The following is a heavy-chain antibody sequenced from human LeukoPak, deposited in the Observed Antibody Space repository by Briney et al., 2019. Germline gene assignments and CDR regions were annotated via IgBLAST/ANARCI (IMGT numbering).Heavy chain of an antibody. CDR1: GGSISSGGYS. D-gene: IGHD3-3*01. J-gene: IGHJ6*02. Sequence: SQTLSLTCAVSGGSISSGGYSWSWIRQPPGKGLEWIGEINHSGSTNYNPSLKSRVTISVDTSKNQFSLKLSSVTAADTAVYYFARGQDDFWSGYSRGMDVWGQGTTVTVSS. V-gene: IGHV4-30-2*01. CDR2: INHSGST. CDR3: ARGQDDFWSGYSRGMDV.